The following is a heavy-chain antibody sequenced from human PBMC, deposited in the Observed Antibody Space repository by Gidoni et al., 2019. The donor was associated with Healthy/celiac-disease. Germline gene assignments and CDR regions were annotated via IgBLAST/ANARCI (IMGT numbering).Heavy chain of an antibody. CDR2: IKSKTDGGTT. CDR3: TTNTLLAVAGSSRTYYYYYYGMDV. D-gene: IGHD6-19*01. V-gene: IGHV3-15*01. Sequence: EVQLVESGGGLVKPGGSLRLSCAASGFTFSNAWMSWVRKATGKGLEWVGRIKSKTDGGTTDYAAPVKGRFTISRDDSKNTLYLQMNSLKTEDTAVYYCTTNTLLAVAGSSRTYYYYYYGMDVWGQGTTVTVSS. J-gene: IGHJ6*02. CDR1: GFTFSNAW.